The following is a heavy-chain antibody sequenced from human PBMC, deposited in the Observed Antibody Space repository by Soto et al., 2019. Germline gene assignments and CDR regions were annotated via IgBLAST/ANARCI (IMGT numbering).Heavy chain of an antibody. CDR1: GDTFSSYA. CDR2: IIPFFGKP. CDR3: GRGYKDHYFYAMDV. J-gene: IGHJ6*02. D-gene: IGHD1-1*01. Sequence: QVQLVQSGAEVKKPGSSVKVSCKASGDTFSSYAISWVRQAPGQGLEWMGGIIPFFGKPNFAENFQGRVTITADESTSTAYMELSSLRSEDTAVYYCGRGYKDHYFYAMDVWGQGTPVTVSS. V-gene: IGHV1-69*01.